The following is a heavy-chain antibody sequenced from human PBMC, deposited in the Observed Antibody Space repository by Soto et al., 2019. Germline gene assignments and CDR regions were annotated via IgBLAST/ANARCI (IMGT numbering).Heavy chain of an antibody. CDR2: INPSGGST. V-gene: IGHV1-46*03. CDR1: GYTFTSYY. Sequence: ASVKVSCKASGYTFTSYYMHWARQAPGQGLEWMGIINPSGGSTSYAQKFQGRVTMTRDTSTSTVYMELSSLRSEDTAVYYCARDLSNPYGMDVWGQGTTVTVSS. J-gene: IGHJ6*02. CDR3: ARDLSNPYGMDV.